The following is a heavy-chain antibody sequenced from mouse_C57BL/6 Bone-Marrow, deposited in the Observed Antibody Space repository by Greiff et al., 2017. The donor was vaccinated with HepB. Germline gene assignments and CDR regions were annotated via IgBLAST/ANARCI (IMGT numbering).Heavy chain of an antibody. Sequence: QVQLKESGPGLVAPSQSLSITCTVSGFSLTSYGVDWVRQSPGKGLEWLGVIWGVGSTNYNSALKSRLSISKDNSKSQVFLKMNSLQTDDTAMYYCASTRIYYDYGWYFDVWGTGTTVTVSS. CDR3: ASTRIYYDYGWYFDV. D-gene: IGHD2-4*01. CDR1: GFSLTSYG. J-gene: IGHJ1*03. CDR2: IWGVGST. V-gene: IGHV2-6*01.